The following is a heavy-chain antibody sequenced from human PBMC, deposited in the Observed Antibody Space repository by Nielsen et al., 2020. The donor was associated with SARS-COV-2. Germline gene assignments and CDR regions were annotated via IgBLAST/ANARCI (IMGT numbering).Heavy chain of an antibody. D-gene: IGHD6-6*01. V-gene: IGHV4-34*01. CDR2: INHSGST. Sequence: GSLRLSCAVYGGSFSGYYWSWIRQPPGKGLEWIGEINHSGSTNYNPSLKSRVTISVDTSKNQFSLKLSSVTAADTAVYYCARARYGSSPHVEYFDYWGQGTLVTVSS. CDR3: ARARYGSSPHVEYFDY. J-gene: IGHJ4*02. CDR1: GGSFSGYY.